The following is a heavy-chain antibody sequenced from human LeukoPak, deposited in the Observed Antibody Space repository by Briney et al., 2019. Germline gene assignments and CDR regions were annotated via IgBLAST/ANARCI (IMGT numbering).Heavy chain of an antibody. CDR1: GYTFTSYY. V-gene: IGHV1-46*01. CDR3: ARAAPYYYDSSGYYPTFDY. D-gene: IGHD3-22*01. CDR2: INPSGGST. Sequence: ASVKVSCKASGYTFTSYYMHWVRQAPGQGLEWMGIINPSGGSTSYAQKFQGRVTMTRDTSTSTVYMELSSLRSEDTAVYYCARAAPYYYDSSGYYPTFDYWGQGTLVTVSS. J-gene: IGHJ4*02.